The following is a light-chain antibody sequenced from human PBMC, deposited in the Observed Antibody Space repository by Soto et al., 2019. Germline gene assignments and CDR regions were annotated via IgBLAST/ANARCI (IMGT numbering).Light chain of an antibody. V-gene: IGKV1-5*01. Sequence: DIQMTQSPSTLSASVGDRVTITCRASQSISSRLAWYQQKPGKAPKILIYDASNLESGVPSRFSGGGSGTEFTLTISSLQPDDFATYYCQQYNSYSLTFGGGTKGEIK. CDR3: QQYNSYSLT. J-gene: IGKJ4*01. CDR2: DAS. CDR1: QSISSR.